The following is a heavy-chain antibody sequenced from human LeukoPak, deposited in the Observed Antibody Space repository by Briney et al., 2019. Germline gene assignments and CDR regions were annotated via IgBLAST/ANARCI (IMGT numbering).Heavy chain of an antibody. V-gene: IGHV4-39*01. D-gene: IGHD2-2*02. CDR3: ARQGVQLLYRPFDY. CDR2: VYYRGST. CDR1: GGSISTSSYY. J-gene: IGHJ4*02. Sequence: SETLSLTCTVSGGSISTSSYYWGWIRQPPGKGLEWIGSVYYRGSTYYNPSLKGRVTISVDTSKNQCSLKLSSVTAADTAVYYCARQGVQLLYRPFDYWGQGTLVTVSS.